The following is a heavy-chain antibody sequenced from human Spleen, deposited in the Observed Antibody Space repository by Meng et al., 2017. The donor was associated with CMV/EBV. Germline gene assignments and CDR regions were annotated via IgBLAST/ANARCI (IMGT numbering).Heavy chain of an antibody. CDR1: GFTFDDYA. D-gene: IGHD3-10*01. Sequence: SLKISCAASGFTFDDYAMHWVLQAPGKGLEWVSAISWNSGTIVYADSVRGRFTISRDSAQKSLYLQMNSLRAEDTALYYCGKEVERGALDYWGQGTLVTVSS. CDR3: GKEVERGALDY. CDR2: ISWNSGTI. V-gene: IGHV3-9*01. J-gene: IGHJ4*02.